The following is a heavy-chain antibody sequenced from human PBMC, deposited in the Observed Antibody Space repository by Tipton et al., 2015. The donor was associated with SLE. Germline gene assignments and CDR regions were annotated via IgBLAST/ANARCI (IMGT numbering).Heavy chain of an antibody. V-gene: IGHV4-34*01. D-gene: IGHD1-26*01. J-gene: IGHJ4*02. CDR2: INHSGST. CDR1: GGSFSGYY. Sequence: TLSLTCAVYGGSFSGYYWSWIRQPPGKGLEWIGEINHSGSTNYNPSLKSRVTILVDTSKNQFSLKLTSVTAADTAVYYCARDPREPGDYWGQGTLVTVSS. CDR3: ARDPREPGDY.